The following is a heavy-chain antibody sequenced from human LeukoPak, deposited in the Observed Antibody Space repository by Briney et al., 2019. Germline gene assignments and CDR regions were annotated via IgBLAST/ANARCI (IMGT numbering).Heavy chain of an antibody. CDR2: IYHSGSS. J-gene: IGHJ5*02. D-gene: IGHD1-26*01. V-gene: IGHV4-39*01. CDR3: VRHRSGQAWLDP. Sequence: PSETLSLTCTVAGDSVPSSSYCWGWIRQPPGKGLEWIGCIYHSGSSYYNSSLNSRVTISVDTSKNEFSLRLKSVTATDTALYYCVRHRSGQAWLDPWGQGTLVTVSS. CDR1: GDSVPSSSYC.